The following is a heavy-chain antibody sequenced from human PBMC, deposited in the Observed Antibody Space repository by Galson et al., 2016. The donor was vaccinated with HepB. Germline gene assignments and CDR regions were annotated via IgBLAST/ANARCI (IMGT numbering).Heavy chain of an antibody. D-gene: IGHD4-17*01. CDR3: AKDQGTYGIFYFDH. CDR2: ITASGANT. CDR1: GFTFRLYA. Sequence: SLRLSCAASGFTFRLYAMSWVRQAPGKGLEWVSSITASGANTSYADSVKGRFSISRDNSKNTLYLQLSALRAEDTAVYFCAKDQGTYGIFYFDHWGQGALVTVSS. V-gene: IGHV3-23*01. J-gene: IGHJ4*02.